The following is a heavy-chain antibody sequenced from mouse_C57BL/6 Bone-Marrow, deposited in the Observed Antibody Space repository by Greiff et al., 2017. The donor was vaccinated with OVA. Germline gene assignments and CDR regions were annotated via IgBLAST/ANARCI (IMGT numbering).Heavy chain of an antibody. CDR2: IDPENGDT. V-gene: IGHV14-4*01. CDR1: GSNIKDDY. Sequence: EVQLQQSGAELVRPGASVKLSCPASGSNIKDDYMHWVKPRPEQGLEWIGWIDPENGDTEYAAKFQGKATITADTSSNTAYLQLSSLTSEDTAVYYCTTNRPFITTVVPFDYWGQGTTLTVSS. D-gene: IGHD1-1*01. CDR3: TTNRPFITTVVPFDY. J-gene: IGHJ2*01.